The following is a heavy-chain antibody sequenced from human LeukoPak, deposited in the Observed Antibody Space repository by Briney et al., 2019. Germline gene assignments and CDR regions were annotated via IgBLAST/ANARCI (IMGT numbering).Heavy chain of an antibody. CDR1: GFTFSSYA. CDR2: ISGSGGTT. CDR3: AKDSYYDTSGYEFDY. D-gene: IGHD3-22*01. V-gene: IGHV3-23*01. J-gene: IGHJ4*02. Sequence: GGSLRLSCGASGFTFSSYAMSWVRQAPGNGLEWVSGISGSGGTTYYADSVKGRFTMSRDNSKNTLYLQMNSLRAEDTAVYYCAKDSYYDTSGYEFDYWGQGILVTVSS.